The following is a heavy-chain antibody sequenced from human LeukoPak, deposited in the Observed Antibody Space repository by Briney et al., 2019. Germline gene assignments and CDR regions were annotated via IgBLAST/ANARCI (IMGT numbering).Heavy chain of an antibody. CDR2: IKSKTDGGTT. CDR3: ARASDVYGMDV. D-gene: IGHD3-10*02. V-gene: IGHV3-15*01. Sequence: GGSLRLSCAASGFTFSNAWMSWVRQAPGKGLEWVGRIKSKTDGGTTDYAAPVKGRFTISRDDSKNTLYLQMNSLKTEDTAVYYCARASDVYGMDVWGQGTTVTVSS. J-gene: IGHJ6*02. CDR1: GFTFSNAW.